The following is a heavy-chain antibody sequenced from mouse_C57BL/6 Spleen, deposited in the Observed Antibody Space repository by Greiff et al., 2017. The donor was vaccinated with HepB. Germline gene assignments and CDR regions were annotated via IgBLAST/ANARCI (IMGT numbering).Heavy chain of an antibody. J-gene: IGHJ2*01. Sequence: EVQGVESGGGLVKPGGSLKLSCAASGFTFSSYAMSWVRQTPEKRLEWVATISDGGSYTYYPDNVKGRFTISRDNAKNNLYLQMSHLKSEDTAMYYCARRDLLLGYFDYWGQGTTLTVSS. CDR3: ARRDLLLGYFDY. D-gene: IGHD1-1*01. CDR1: GFTFSSYA. V-gene: IGHV5-4*01. CDR2: ISDGGSYT.